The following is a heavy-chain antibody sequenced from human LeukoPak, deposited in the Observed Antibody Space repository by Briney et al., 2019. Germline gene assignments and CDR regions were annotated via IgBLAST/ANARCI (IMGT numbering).Heavy chain of an antibody. V-gene: IGHV1-2*02. Sequence: ASVKVSCKASGYTFTGYCMHWVRQAPGQGLEWMGWINPNSGGTNYAQKFQGRVTMTRDTSISTAYMELSRLRSDDTAVYYCARARQWLPGVWGQGTLVTVSS. J-gene: IGHJ4*02. CDR3: ARARQWLPGV. D-gene: IGHD6-19*01. CDR1: GYTFTGYC. CDR2: INPNSGGT.